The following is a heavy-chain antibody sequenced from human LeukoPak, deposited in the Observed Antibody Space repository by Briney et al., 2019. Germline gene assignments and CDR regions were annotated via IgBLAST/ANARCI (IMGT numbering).Heavy chain of an antibody. V-gene: IGHV3-23*01. Sequence: GGSLRLSCAASGFSFSYYAMSWVRQAPGKGLEWVSAISGSGGSTYYADSVKGRFTISRDNSKNTLYLQMNSLRAEDTAVYYCAKDQGLPGYYYYMGVWGKGTTVTVSS. CDR3: AKDQGLPGYYYYMGV. CDR2: ISGSGGST. CDR1: GFSFSYYA. D-gene: IGHD5/OR15-5a*01. J-gene: IGHJ6*03.